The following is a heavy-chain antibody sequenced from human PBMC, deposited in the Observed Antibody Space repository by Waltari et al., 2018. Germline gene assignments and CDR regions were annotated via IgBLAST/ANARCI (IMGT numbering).Heavy chain of an antibody. V-gene: IGHV1-46*01. D-gene: IGHD3-16*02. CDR1: GYTFTSYY. J-gene: IGHJ2*01. CDR2: INPSGGST. Sequence: QVQLVQSGAEVQKPVASVKVCCTASGYTFTSYYMHWVRQAPGQGPEWMGIINPSGGSTNVAQKFQARVTVTRDTSTSTVYMVRRSLRFQDTAVYNCASTDLQPLVPFELWGRGPLVTVSS. CDR3: ASTDLQPLVPFEL.